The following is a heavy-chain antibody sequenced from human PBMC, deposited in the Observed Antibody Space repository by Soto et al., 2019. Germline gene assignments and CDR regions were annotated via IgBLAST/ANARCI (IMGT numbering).Heavy chain of an antibody. CDR1: GFTFSSYG. D-gene: IGHD6-19*01. CDR3: ARPLRAPGIAVADNTDAFDI. V-gene: IGHV3-33*01. CDR2: IWYDGSNK. Sequence: QVQLVESGGGVVQPGRSLRLSCAASGFTFSSYGMHWVRQAPGKGLEWVAVIWYDGSNKYYADSVKGRFTISRDNSKNTLYLQMNRLRAEDTAVYYCARPLRAPGIAVADNTDAFDIWGQGTMVTVSS. J-gene: IGHJ3*02.